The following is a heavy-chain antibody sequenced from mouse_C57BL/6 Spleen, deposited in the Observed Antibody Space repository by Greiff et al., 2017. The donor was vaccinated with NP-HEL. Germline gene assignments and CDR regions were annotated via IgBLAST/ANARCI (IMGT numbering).Heavy chain of an antibody. CDR3: ARDYDDIDY. CDR1: GYAFSSSW. CDR2: IYPGDGDT. V-gene: IGHV1-82*01. Sequence: QVQLQQSGPELVKPGASVKISCKASGYAFSSSWMNWVKQRPGKGLEWIGRIYPGDGDTNYNGKFKGKATLTADKSSSTAYMQRSSLTAEDSAVYFCARDYDDIDYWGQGTTLTVSS. D-gene: IGHD2-13*01. J-gene: IGHJ2*01.